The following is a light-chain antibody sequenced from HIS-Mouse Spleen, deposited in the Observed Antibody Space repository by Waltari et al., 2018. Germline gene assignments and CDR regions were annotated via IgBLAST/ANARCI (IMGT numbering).Light chain of an antibody. CDR3: AAWDDSLSGPWV. V-gene: IGLV1-47*01. CDR1: SPNIGRNY. CDR2: RNN. J-gene: IGLJ3*02. Sequence: QSVLTQPPSASGTPGRRVTISCSGSSPNIGRNYVTWSQQLPGTAPKLLIYRNNQRPSGVPDRFSGSKSGTSASLAISGLRSEDEADYYCAAWDDSLSGPWVFGGGTKLTVL.